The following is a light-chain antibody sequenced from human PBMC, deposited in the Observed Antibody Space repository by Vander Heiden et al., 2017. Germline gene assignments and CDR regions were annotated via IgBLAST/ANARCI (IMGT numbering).Light chain of an antibody. V-gene: IGKV3-11*01. CDR3: QQRSNWPIT. J-gene: IGKJ5*01. CDR2: DAS. Sequence: IVLTQSPATLSLSPGERATLSCRASQSVSSSLAWYQQKPGQAPRLLIYDASDSATGIPARFSGSGSGTDFTLTISSLEPEDFAVYYCQQRSNWPITFGQGTRLEMK. CDR1: QSVSSS.